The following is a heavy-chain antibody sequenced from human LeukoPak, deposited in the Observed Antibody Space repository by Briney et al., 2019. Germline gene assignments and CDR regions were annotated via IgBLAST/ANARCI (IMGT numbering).Heavy chain of an antibody. J-gene: IGHJ6*03. CDR3: ATRSNRYSGSYYSYYYYYMDV. CDR1: GGTFSSYA. V-gene: IGHV1-69*05. D-gene: IGHD1-26*01. Sequence: SVKVSCKASGGTFSSYAISWVRQAPGQGLEWMGGIIPIFGTANYAQKFQGRVTITTDESTSTAYMELSSLRSEDTAVCYCATRSNRYSGSYYSYYYYYMDVWGKGTTVTVSS. CDR2: IIPIFGTA.